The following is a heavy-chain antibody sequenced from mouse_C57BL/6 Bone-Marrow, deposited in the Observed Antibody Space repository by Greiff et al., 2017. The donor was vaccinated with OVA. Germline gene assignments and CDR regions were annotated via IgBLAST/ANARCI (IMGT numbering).Heavy chain of an antibody. D-gene: IGHD1-1*01. Sequence: EVQLQQSGPVLVKPGASVKMSCKASGYTFTDYSMNWVKQSHGKSLEWIGVINPYNGGTSYNQKFKGKATLTVDKSSSTAYMELNSLTSEDSAVYYCAFTTVVAENWYFDVWGTGTTVTVSS. CDR2: INPYNGGT. V-gene: IGHV1-19*01. CDR3: AFTTVVAENWYFDV. CDR1: GYTFTDYS. J-gene: IGHJ1*03.